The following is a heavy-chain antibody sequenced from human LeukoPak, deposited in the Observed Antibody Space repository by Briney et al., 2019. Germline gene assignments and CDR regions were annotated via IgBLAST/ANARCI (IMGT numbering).Heavy chain of an antibody. Sequence: ASVTVSCKASGYTFTSYYMHWVRQAPGQGLEWMGIINPSSGTTRYAQKFQGRVTMTRVTSTSTVYMDLSSLRSEDTAVYYCARDSDFQNCFYPWGQGTLVTVSS. CDR2: INPSSGTT. D-gene: IGHD3-3*01. J-gene: IGHJ5*02. V-gene: IGHV1-46*01. CDR3: ARDSDFQNCFYP. CDR1: GYTFTSYY.